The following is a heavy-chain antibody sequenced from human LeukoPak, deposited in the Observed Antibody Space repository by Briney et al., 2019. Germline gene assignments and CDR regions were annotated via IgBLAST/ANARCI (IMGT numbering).Heavy chain of an antibody. Sequence: SETLSLTCSVSGGSISIYYWTWIRQIPGKGLEWIGYIYYTGTTNYNPLFESRATISVDTSKNQFSLKLSSVTAADTAMYYCARGGITMIVPGAYNWFDPWGQGTLVTVSS. CDR1: GGSISIYY. CDR3: ARGGITMIVPGAYNWFDP. CDR2: IYYTGTT. J-gene: IGHJ5*02. V-gene: IGHV4-59*01. D-gene: IGHD3-22*01.